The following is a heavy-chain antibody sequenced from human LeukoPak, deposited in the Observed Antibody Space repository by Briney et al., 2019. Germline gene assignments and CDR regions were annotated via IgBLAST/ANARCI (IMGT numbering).Heavy chain of an antibody. CDR1: GGPFSGYY. D-gene: IGHD3-3*01. CDR3: ARGRTIFGVVSNWFDP. V-gene: IGHV4-34*01. Sequence: QSSETLSLTCAVYGGPFSGYYWSWIRQPPGKGLEWIGEINHSGSTNYNPSLKSRVTISVDTSKNQFSLKLSSVTAADTAVYYCARGRTIFGVVSNWFDPWGQGTLVTVSS. J-gene: IGHJ5*02. CDR2: INHSGST.